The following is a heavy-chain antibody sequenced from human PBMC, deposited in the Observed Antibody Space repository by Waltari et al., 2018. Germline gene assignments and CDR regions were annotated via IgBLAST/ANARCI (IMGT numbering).Heavy chain of an antibody. CDR2: ISGSGGST. CDR3: ASSLYGDYTQIWGRVFDY. Sequence: VQLLESGGGLVQSGGSLRLSCAAYGFTFRSSAMNWVRQAPGKGVEGVSVISGSGGSTDYADSVKGRFTISRDNSKNTLYLQMNNLRVEDTAVYYCASSLYGDYTQIWGRVFDYWGQGTLVTVSS. CDR1: GFTFRSSA. D-gene: IGHD4-17*01. V-gene: IGHV3-23*01. J-gene: IGHJ4*02.